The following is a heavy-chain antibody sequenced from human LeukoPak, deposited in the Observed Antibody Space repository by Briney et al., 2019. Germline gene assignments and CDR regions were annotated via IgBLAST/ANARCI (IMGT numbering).Heavy chain of an antibody. D-gene: IGHD1-26*01. V-gene: IGHV3-9*03. J-gene: IGHJ5*02. Sequence: PGRSLRLSCAASGFTFDDYAMHWVRQVPGKGLEWVSGISWNSGTIGYADSVKGRFTISRDNAENSLYLQMNSLRAEDMAFYYCARGNSGSYSQDWFDPWGQGTLVPVSS. CDR1: GFTFDDYA. CDR3: ARGNSGSYSQDWFDP. CDR2: ISWNSGTI.